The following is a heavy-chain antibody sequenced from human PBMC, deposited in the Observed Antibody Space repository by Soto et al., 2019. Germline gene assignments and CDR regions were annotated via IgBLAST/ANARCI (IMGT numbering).Heavy chain of an antibody. CDR1: GGSVSIDSYY. D-gene: IGHD3-10*01. J-gene: IGHJ5*02. V-gene: IGHV4-61*01. CDR2: IYYSGST. CDR3: ARSGSGSYYNGWFDP. Sequence: SETLSLTCTVSGGSVSIDSYYWNWIRQPPGKGLEWIGCIYYSGSTNYNPSLKSRITISVDTSKNQFSLKLTSVTAADTAVYYCARSGSGSYYNGWFDPWGQGTLVTVSS.